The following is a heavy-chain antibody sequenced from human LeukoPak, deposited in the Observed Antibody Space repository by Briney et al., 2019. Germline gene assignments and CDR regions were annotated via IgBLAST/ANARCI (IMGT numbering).Heavy chain of an antibody. CDR1: GGSISSSSYY. J-gene: IGHJ5*02. CDR3: ARHVFFRVVSEDWFDP. V-gene: IGHV4-39*01. D-gene: IGHD3-22*01. Sequence: SSETLSLPCTVSGGSISSSSYYWGWIRQPPGKGLEWIGSIYYSGSTYYNPSLKSRVTISVDTSKNQFSLKLSSVTAADTAVYYCARHVFFRVVSEDWFDPWGQGTLVTVSS. CDR2: IYYSGST.